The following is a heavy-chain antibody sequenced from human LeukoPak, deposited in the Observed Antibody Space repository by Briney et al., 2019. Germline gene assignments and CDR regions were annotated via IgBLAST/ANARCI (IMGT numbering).Heavy chain of an antibody. CDR2: INPHTGAA. CDR3: ARGKSGYPL. CDR1: GYSFIENY. J-gene: IGHJ1*01. Sequence: ASVKVSCKVSGYSFIENYLHWVRQAPGQGLEWMGLINPHTGAANFSHKFHGRVTMTRDTSISTAYMHLTRLEVDDTAVYYFARGKSGYPLWGQ. V-gene: IGHV1-2*02. D-gene: IGHD3-3*01.